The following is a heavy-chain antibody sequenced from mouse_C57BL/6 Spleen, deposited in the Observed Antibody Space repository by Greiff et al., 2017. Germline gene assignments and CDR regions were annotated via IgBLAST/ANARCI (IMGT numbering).Heavy chain of an antibody. D-gene: IGHD2-3*01. Sequence: QVQLQQPGAELVKPGASVKLSCTASGYTFTSYWMHWVKPRPGQGLEWIGMMPPNSGSTNYNEKFKSKATLTVDKSSSTAYMQLSSLTSEDSAVYYCASSLDGYYDYWGQGTTLTVSS. CDR2: MPPNSGST. CDR3: ASSLDGYYDY. V-gene: IGHV1-64*01. J-gene: IGHJ2*01. CDR1: GYTFTSYW.